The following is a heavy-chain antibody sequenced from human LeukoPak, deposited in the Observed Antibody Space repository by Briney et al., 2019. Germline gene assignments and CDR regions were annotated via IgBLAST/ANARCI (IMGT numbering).Heavy chain of an antibody. V-gene: IGHV3-11*04. J-gene: IGHJ6*03. CDR2: ISSSGSTI. Sequence: PGGSLRLSCAASGFTFSDYYMSWIRQAPGKGLEWVSYISSSGSTIYYADSVKGRFTISRDNAKNSLYLQLNSLRAEDTAVYYCARAPARNYYYYYMDVWGKGTTVTVSS. CDR3: ARAPARNYYYYYMDV. CDR1: GFTFSDYY.